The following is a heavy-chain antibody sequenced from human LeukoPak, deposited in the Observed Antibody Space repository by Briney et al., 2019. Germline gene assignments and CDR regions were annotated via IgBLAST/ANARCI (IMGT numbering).Heavy chain of an antibody. Sequence: ASVKVSCKASGYTITGYCIHWVRQAPGQGHGWMGIINPSGGSATYAQKFQGRVTMTRDTSTSTVYMELSSLSSEDTAVYYCARDRLGDRHGNWFDPWGQGTLVTVSS. CDR2: INPSGGSA. D-gene: IGHD1-26*01. CDR1: GYTITGYC. V-gene: IGHV1-46*01. CDR3: ARDRLGDRHGNWFDP. J-gene: IGHJ5*02.